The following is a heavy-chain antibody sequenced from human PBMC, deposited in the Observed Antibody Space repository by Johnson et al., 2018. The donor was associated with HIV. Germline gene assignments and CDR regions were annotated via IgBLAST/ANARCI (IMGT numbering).Heavy chain of an antibody. CDR2: SSWNSGSI. Sequence: QLVESGGGLVQPGRSLRLSCAASGFTFDDYAMHWVRQAPGKGLAWVSGSSWNSGSIGYADSVKGRFTSSRDNAKNSLYLQMNSLRAEDTALYYCAKVLYDFWSGYYGAFDIWGQGTMVTVSS. D-gene: IGHD3-3*01. V-gene: IGHV3-9*01. CDR1: GFTFDDYA. J-gene: IGHJ3*02. CDR3: AKVLYDFWSGYYGAFDI.